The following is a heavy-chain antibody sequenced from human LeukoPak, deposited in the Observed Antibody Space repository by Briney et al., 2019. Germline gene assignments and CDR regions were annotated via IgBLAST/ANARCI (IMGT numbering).Heavy chain of an antibody. D-gene: IGHD3-10*01. V-gene: IGHV4-59*01. CDR3: ASLHGSGSYYNGFDY. CDR2: IYYSGST. Sequence: PSETLSLTCTVSGGSISSYYWSWIRQPPGKGLEWIGYIYYSGSTNYNPSLKSRVTISVDTSKNQFSLKLSSVTAADTAVYYCASLHGSGSYYNGFDYWGQGTLVTVSS. CDR1: GGSISSYY. J-gene: IGHJ4*02.